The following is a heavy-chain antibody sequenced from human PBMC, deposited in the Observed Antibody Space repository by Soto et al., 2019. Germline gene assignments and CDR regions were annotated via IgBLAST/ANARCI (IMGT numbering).Heavy chain of an antibody. V-gene: IGHV2-5*02. D-gene: IGHD4-17*01. CDR2: IYWDDDK. CDR1: GFSLSTSGVG. CDR3: AHSNDYGDNLDP. J-gene: IGHJ5*02. Sequence: QITLKESGPTLVKPTQTLTLTCTFSGFSLSTSGVGVGWIRQPPGKALERLALIYWDDDKRYSPSLKSRLTITKASANNQVVLTMTNMDPVETATYYCAHSNDYGDNLDPWGQGTLVTVSS.